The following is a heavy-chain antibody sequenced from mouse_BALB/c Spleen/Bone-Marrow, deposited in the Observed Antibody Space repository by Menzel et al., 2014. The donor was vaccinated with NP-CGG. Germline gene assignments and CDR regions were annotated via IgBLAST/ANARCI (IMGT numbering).Heavy chain of an antibody. CDR1: GYSFTDYN. V-gene: IGHV1S135*01. Sequence: EVQLQQSGPELVKPGASVKVSCKASGYSFTDYNMYCVKQSHGKSLEWIGYIDPYYGDTTYNQMFKGKATLTVDKSSSTAFIQLNSLTSEDSAVYYCTRYYRYDYWYFDVWGTGTTVTVSS. J-gene: IGHJ1*03. CDR3: TRYYRYDYWYFDV. D-gene: IGHD2-14*01. CDR2: IDPYYGDT.